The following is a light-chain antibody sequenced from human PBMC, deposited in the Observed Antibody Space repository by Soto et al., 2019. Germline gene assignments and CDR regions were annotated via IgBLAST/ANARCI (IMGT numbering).Light chain of an antibody. CDR1: SGSIASNY. V-gene: IGLV6-57*04. Sequence: NFMLTQPHSVSESPGKTVTISGTRSSGSIASNYVQWYQQRPGSAPTTVIYEDNQRPSGVPDRFSGSIDSSSNSASLTISGLKTEDEADYYCQSYDSSNVVFGGGTKVTVL. CDR3: QSYDSSNVV. J-gene: IGLJ2*01. CDR2: EDN.